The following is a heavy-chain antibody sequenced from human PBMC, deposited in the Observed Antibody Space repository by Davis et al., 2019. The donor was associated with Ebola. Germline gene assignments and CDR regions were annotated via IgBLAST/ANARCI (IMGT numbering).Heavy chain of an antibody. CDR3: ARTYYYGSGSYYKYYYGMDV. Sequence: SVKVSCKASGGTFSSYAISWVRQAPGQGLEWMGGIIPIFGTANYAQKFQGRVTMTRDTSTSTVYMELSSLRSEDTAVYYCARTYYYGSGSYYKYYYGMDVWGQGTTVTVSS. J-gene: IGHJ6*02. CDR1: GGTFSSYA. D-gene: IGHD3-10*01. CDR2: IIPIFGTA. V-gene: IGHV1-69*05.